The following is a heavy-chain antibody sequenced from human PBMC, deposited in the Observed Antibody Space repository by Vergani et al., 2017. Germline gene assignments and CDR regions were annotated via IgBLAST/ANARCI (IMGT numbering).Heavy chain of an antibody. CDR3: ARDCSSTSCYTENFDY. J-gene: IGHJ4*02. V-gene: IGHV3-48*03. Sequence: EVQLVESGGGLVQPGGSLRLSCAASGFTFSSYEMNWVRQAPGKGLEWVSYISSSGSTIYYADSVKGRFTISRDNAKNSLYLQLNSLRAEDTAAYYCARDCSSTSCYTENFDYWGQGTLVTVSS. D-gene: IGHD2-2*02. CDR2: ISSSGSTI. CDR1: GFTFSSYE.